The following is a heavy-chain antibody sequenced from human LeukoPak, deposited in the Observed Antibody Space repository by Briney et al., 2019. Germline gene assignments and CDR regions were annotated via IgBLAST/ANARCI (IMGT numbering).Heavy chain of an antibody. Sequence: GGSLRLSCAVSGFTFSGSEMNWVRQAPGKGLEWVSYITRGGTTANYGDSVKGRFTISRDNANNSVYLQMNSLRAEDTAVYYCARVGRGATPGYWGQGTLVTVSS. D-gene: IGHD1-26*01. V-gene: IGHV3-48*03. J-gene: IGHJ4*02. CDR3: ARVGRGATPGY. CDR1: GFTFSGSE. CDR2: ITRGGTTA.